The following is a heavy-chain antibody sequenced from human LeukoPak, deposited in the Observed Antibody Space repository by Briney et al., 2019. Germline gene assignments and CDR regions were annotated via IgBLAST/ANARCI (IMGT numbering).Heavy chain of an antibody. V-gene: IGHV1-18*01. CDR1: GYTFTSYG. J-gene: IGHJ3*02. CDR2: TSAYNGNT. D-gene: IGHD7-27*01. Sequence: ASVKVSCTASGYTFTSYGISWVRQAPGQGLEWMGWTSAYNGNTNYAQKLQGRVTMTTDTSTSTAYMELRSLRSDDTAVYYCARMLTGELAFDIWGQGTMVTVSS. CDR3: ARMLTGELAFDI.